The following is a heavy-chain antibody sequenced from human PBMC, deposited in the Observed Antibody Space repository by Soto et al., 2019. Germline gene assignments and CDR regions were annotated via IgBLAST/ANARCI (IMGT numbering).Heavy chain of an antibody. Sequence: GESLTISCKASGYNFTSYWIGWVRQMPGKGLELMGVIYPADSDTRYRPPFEGQVTFSVDKSLTTAYVQWNSLKTSDTARYYCARRRAWNDAFDFWGLGSLVTVSS. CDR1: GYNFTSYW. CDR3: ARRRAWNDAFDF. J-gene: IGHJ4*02. CDR2: IYPADSDT. D-gene: IGHD1-1*01. V-gene: IGHV5-51*01.